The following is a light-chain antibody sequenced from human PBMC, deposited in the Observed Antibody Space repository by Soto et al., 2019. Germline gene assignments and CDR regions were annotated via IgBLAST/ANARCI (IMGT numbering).Light chain of an antibody. CDR1: QSVSNNY. CDR3: QQCGRSGT. CDR2: GAS. V-gene: IGKV3-20*01. Sequence: EIVLTQSPGTLSLSPGERATLSCRASQSVSNNYLAWYQQNPGQAPRLLIYGASNRATGIPDRFSGSGSVKDFSHTNSRLAPEDFAVYYCQQCGRSGTFCQGTKVEIK. J-gene: IGKJ1*01.